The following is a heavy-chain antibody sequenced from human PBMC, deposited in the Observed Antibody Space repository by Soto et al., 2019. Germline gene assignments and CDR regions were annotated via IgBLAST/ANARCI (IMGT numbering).Heavy chain of an antibody. CDR2: TYYNGDT. D-gene: IGHD6-19*01. CDR1: DDSFRCAGYY. CDR3: ARGPAYIDGWRTFDL. Sequence: SETLSLTCTVSDDSFRCAGYYWSWIRQPLGKGPEWIGYTYYNGDTKYNPALRSRVTMSEDTSKNQFSLRLSSVTAADTAVYFCARGPAYIDGWRTFDLWGRGILVTVSS. J-gene: IGHJ4*02. V-gene: IGHV4-61*08.